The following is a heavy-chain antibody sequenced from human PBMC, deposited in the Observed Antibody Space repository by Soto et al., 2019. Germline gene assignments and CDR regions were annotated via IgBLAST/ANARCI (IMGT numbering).Heavy chain of an antibody. J-gene: IGHJ4*02. CDR2: ISGHGDAT. CDR1: GFPFTGYA. V-gene: IGHV3-23*01. CDR3: ANSRVSMVRGLIIIPNY. D-gene: IGHD3-10*01. Sequence: GGSLRLSCAASGFPFTGYAMSWVRQAPGKGLEWVSAISGHGDATFYADSVKGRFTVSRDNSKNTLYLHMNSLRAEDTALYYCANSRVSMVRGLIIIPNYWGQGTLVTVSS.